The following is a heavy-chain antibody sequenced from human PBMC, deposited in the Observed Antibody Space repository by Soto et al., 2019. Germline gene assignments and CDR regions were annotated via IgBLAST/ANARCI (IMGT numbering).Heavy chain of an antibody. CDR1: GSTFSSYA. D-gene: IGHD2-15*01. CDR2: ISGSGGST. J-gene: IGHJ4*02. CDR3: AKDPDYCSGGSCYPVFDY. V-gene: IGHV3-23*01. Sequence: EVQLLESGGGLVQPGGSLRLSCAASGSTFSSYAMSWVRQAPGKGLEWVSAISGSGGSTYYADSVKGRFTISRDNSKNTLYLQMNSLRAEDTAVYYCAKDPDYCSGGSCYPVFDYWGQGTLVTVFS.